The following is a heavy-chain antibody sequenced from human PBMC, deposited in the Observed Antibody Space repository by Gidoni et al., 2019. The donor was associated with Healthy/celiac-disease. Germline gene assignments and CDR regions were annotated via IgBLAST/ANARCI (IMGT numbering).Heavy chain of an antibody. Sequence: QVQLVQSGAEVKKPGSSVKVSCKASGGTFSSYAISWVRQAPGQGLEWMGGIIPIFGTANYAQKFQGRVTITADESTSTAYMELSSLRSEDTAVYYCARDSYDNIWSGYYTESSYYYYYGMDVWGQGTTVTVSS. CDR2: IIPIFGTA. CDR1: GGTFSSYA. J-gene: IGHJ6*02. D-gene: IGHD3-3*01. CDR3: ARDSYDNIWSGYYTESSYYYYYGMDV. V-gene: IGHV1-69*01.